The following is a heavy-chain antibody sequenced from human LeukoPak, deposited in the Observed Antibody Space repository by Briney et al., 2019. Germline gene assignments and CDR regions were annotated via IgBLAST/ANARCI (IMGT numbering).Heavy chain of an antibody. V-gene: IGHV4-59*01. CDR1: GGSINDYY. CDR2: ISNSGTT. CDR3: ARVVRGAVTSNCFDP. J-gene: IGHJ5*02. D-gene: IGHD4-17*01. Sequence: PSETLSLTCTVSGGSINDYYWTWIRQAPGKRLEWLVYISNSGTTYYNPSLKSRVTMSVDTSKNEFTLKVTSVTAADTAMYYCARVVRGAVTSNCFDPWGQGTLVTVSS.